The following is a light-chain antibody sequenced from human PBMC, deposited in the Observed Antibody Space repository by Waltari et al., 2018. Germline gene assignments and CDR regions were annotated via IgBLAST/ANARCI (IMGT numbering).Light chain of an antibody. Sequence: IQITASPSSLSAPVGDRVTIPCQARHDIADYLNWYQQKPGRAPKLLIDLASNMATGVPIRCSGSGSGAYFTFTISSLQPEDFAAYYCQHYDTLLRTFGGGTKVEIK. CDR3: QHYDTLLRT. CDR2: LAS. CDR1: HDIADY. J-gene: IGKJ4*01. V-gene: IGKV1-33*01.